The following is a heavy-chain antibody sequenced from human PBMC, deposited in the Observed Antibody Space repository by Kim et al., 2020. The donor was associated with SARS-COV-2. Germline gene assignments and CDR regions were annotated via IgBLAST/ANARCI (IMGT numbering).Heavy chain of an antibody. CDR3: ARVTYDYVWGSYRQSSYWYFDL. CDR2: IGTAGDT. J-gene: IGHJ2*01. Sequence: GGSLRLSCAASGFTFSSYDMHWVRQATGKGLEWVSAIGTAGDTYYPGSVKGRFTISRENAKNSLYLQMNSLRAGDTAVYYCARVTYDYVWGSYRQSSYWYFDLWGRGTLVTVSS. V-gene: IGHV3-13*04. CDR1: GFTFSSYD. D-gene: IGHD3-16*02.